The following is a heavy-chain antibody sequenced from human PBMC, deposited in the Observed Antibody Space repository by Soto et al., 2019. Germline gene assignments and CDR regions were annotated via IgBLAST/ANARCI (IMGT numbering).Heavy chain of an antibody. D-gene: IGHD3-3*01. Sequence: ASVKVSCKASGYTFSDYAMHWVRQAPGQRLEWMGIINASGGNTSYAQKFQGRVTMTRDTSTSTVYMELSSLRSEDTAVYYCAREGGITIFGVVHNWFDPWGQGTLVTVSS. J-gene: IGHJ5*02. V-gene: IGHV1-46*03. CDR1: GYTFSDYA. CDR3: AREGGITIFGVVHNWFDP. CDR2: INASGGNT.